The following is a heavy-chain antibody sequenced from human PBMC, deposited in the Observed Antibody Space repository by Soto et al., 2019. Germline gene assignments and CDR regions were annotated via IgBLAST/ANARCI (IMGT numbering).Heavy chain of an antibody. CDR3: ARSLYSSSRFDP. Sequence: GGSLRLSCAASGFTFSSYGMHWVRQAPGKGLEWVAVIWYDGSNKYYADSVKGRFTISRDNSKNTLYLQMNSLRAEDTAVYYCARSLYSSSRFDPWGQGTLVTVSS. CDR2: IWYDGSNK. V-gene: IGHV3-33*01. D-gene: IGHD6-13*01. CDR1: GFTFSSYG. J-gene: IGHJ5*02.